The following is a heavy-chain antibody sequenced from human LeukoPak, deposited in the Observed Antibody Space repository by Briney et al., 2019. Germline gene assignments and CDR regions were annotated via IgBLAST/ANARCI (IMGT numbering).Heavy chain of an antibody. CDR3: AKVRYVGYYFDS. V-gene: IGHV3-23*01. D-gene: IGHD3-9*01. CDR2: ISGSGGDA. J-gene: IGHJ4*02. Sequence: GGSLRLSCAASGFTFNSYAMNWVRQAPGKGLEWVSGISGSGGDAYYADSVKGRFTISRDNSKNTLFLQMNSLRAEDTAVYYCAKVRYVGYYFDSWGQGALVTVSS. CDR1: GFTFNSYA.